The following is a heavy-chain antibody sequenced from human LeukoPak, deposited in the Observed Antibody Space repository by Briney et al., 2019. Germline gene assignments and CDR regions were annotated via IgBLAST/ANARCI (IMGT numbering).Heavy chain of an antibody. V-gene: IGHV5-10-1*01. CDR1: GYSFTSYW. D-gene: IGHD3-22*01. J-gene: IGHJ4*02. CDR2: IDPSDSYT. CDR3: ARHLPSIYYYDSSSYPLDDY. Sequence: GESLKISCKGSGYSFTSYWISWVRQMPGKGLEWMGRIDPSDSYTYYSPSFQGHVTISADKSTSTAYLQWSSLKASDTAMYYCARHLPSIYYYDSSSYPLDDYWGQGTLVTVSS.